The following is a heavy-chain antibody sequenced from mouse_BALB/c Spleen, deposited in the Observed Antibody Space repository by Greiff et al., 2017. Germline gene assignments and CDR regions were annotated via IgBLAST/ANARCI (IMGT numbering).Heavy chain of an antibody. CDR3: ARSRLGPYAMDY. CDR2: INPSTGYT. V-gene: IGHV1-7*01. Sequence: VKLMESGAELAKPGASVKMSCKASGYTFTSYWMHWVKQRPGQGLEWIGYINPSTGYTEYNQKFKDKATLTADKSSSTAYMQLSSLTSEDSAVYYCARSRLGPYAMDYWGQGTSVTVSS. D-gene: IGHD4-1*01. J-gene: IGHJ4*01. CDR1: GYTFTSYW.